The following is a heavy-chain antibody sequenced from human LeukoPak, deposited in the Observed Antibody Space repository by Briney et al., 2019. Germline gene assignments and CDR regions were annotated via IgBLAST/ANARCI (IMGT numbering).Heavy chain of an antibody. J-gene: IGHJ4*02. Sequence: GGSLRLSCAASGFTFSSYEMNWVRQAPGKGLEWVSYISSSGSTILYADSVKGRFSISRDNSKNTLYLQVNSLRAEDTAVYYCARDSGGRYYTDYWGQGTLVTVSS. CDR3: ARDSGGRYYTDY. CDR1: GFTFSSYE. CDR2: ISSSGSTI. V-gene: IGHV3-48*03. D-gene: IGHD1-26*01.